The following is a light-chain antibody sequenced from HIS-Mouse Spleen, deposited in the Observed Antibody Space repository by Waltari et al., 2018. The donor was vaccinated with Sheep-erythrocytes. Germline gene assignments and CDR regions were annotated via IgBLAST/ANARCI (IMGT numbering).Light chain of an antibody. CDR1: SSDVGGDNY. J-gene: IGLJ1*01. V-gene: IGLV2-11*01. CDR2: DVS. CDR3: CSYAGSYNHV. Sequence: QSALTQPRSVSGSPGQSVTISCTGTSSDVGGDNYVSWYPQPPGKAPKLMIYDVSKRPSGVPDRFSGSKSGNTASLTISGLQAEDEADYYCCSYAGSYNHVFATGTKVTVL.